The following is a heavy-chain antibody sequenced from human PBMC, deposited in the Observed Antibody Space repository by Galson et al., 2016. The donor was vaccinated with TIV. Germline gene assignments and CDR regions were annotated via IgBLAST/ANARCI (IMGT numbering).Heavy chain of an antibody. Sequence: SVRVSCKAFVGTFSTYVIRWVRQAPGLGLRWMGGIIPIFDTTNYAEHLQGRVTITSVESKSTAYMELMSPRSEDTAIYYCSLTYCGGDCYPPGGMDVWGQGTTVTVSS. CDR3: SLTYCGGDCYPPGGMDV. D-gene: IGHD2-21*02. V-gene: IGHV1-69*13. CDR2: IIPIFDTT. CDR1: VGTFSTYV. J-gene: IGHJ6*02.